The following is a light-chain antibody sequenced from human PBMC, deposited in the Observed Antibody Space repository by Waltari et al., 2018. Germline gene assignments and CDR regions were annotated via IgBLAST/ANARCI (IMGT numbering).Light chain of an antibody. CDR1: QSLLQNGYNY. CDR3: MQALETPRT. Sequence: DIAMTQYQLSLPVTPVEPASSSWRSSQSLLQNGYNYLDWYLQKPGQSPQLLISLGSDRASGVPERFSGSASGTDFTLRISRVEAEDVGVYYCMQALETPRTFGQGTKLEI. J-gene: IGKJ2*01. CDR2: LGS. V-gene: IGKV2-28*01.